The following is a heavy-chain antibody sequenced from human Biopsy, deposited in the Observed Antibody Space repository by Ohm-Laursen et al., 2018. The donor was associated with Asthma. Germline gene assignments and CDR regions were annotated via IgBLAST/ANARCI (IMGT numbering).Heavy chain of an antibody. CDR3: ARAVDYSHYYGIDV. D-gene: IGHD3-10*01. J-gene: IGHJ6*02. CDR2: ISVYNGNT. Sequence: SVKVSCKTSGYTFNSAGITWVRQAPEQGLERMGWISVYNGNTKVAQKLQDRVTMITDTSTSTAYMELRSLRSDDTAVYFCARAVDYSHYYGIDVWGQGTTVTVS. V-gene: IGHV1-18*01. CDR1: GYTFNSAG.